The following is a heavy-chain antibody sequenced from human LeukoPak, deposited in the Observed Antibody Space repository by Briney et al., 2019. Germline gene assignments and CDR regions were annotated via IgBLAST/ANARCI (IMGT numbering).Heavy chain of an antibody. CDR3: ARSPGVGATRGDY. Sequence: ASVKVSCKASGYXFTSYGISWVRQAPGQGLEWMGWISAYNGYTKYAQKLQDRVTVTTDSSTSTAYMELGSLRSDDTAVYYCARSPGVGATRGDYWGQGILVTVSS. J-gene: IGHJ4*02. D-gene: IGHD1-26*01. CDR1: GYXFTSYG. V-gene: IGHV1-18*01. CDR2: ISAYNGYT.